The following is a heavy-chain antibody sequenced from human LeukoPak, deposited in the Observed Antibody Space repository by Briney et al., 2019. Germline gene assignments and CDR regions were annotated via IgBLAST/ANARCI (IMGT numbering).Heavy chain of an antibody. V-gene: IGHV3-64*01. Sequence: GGSLRLSCAASGFTFSSYAMHWVRQAPGKGLEYVSAISSNGGSTYYANSVKGRFTISGDNSKNTLYLQMGSLRAEDMAVYYCARDARAAAGTNWFDPWGQGTLVTVSS. CDR3: ARDARAAAGTNWFDP. CDR1: GFTFSSYA. D-gene: IGHD6-13*01. CDR2: ISSNGGST. J-gene: IGHJ5*02.